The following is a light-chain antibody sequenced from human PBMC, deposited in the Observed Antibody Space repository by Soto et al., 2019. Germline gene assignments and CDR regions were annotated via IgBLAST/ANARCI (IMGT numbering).Light chain of an antibody. CDR1: KLGDKY. Sequence: SYELTQPPSVSVSPGQTASITCSGDKLGDKYAAWYQQKPGLSPLLVIYQDYKRPSGIPERFSGSNSGNTATLTISGTQAMDGADDYCQAWVSDTVVFGGGTKVTVL. CDR3: QAWVSDTVV. V-gene: IGLV3-1*01. J-gene: IGLJ3*02. CDR2: QDY.